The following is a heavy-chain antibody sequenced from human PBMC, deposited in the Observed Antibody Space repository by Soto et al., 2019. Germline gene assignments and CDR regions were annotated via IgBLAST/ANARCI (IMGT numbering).Heavy chain of an antibody. J-gene: IGHJ4*02. CDR3: ARPYYDILTGYSTSIFDY. D-gene: IGHD3-9*01. CDR1: GYTFTSYA. Sequence: QVQLVQSGAEVKKPGASVKVSCKASGYTFTSYAMHWVRQAPRQRLEWMGWINAGNGNTKYSQKFQGRVTITRDTSASTAYMELSSLRSEDTAVYYCARPYYDILTGYSTSIFDYWGQGTLVTVSS. CDR2: INAGNGNT. V-gene: IGHV1-3*01.